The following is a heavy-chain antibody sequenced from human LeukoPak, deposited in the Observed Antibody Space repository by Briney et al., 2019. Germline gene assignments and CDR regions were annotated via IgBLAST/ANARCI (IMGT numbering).Heavy chain of an antibody. CDR2: ISAYNGNT. CDR1: GYTFTSDG. CDR3: ARDSDGSSSWYY. J-gene: IGHJ4*02. Sequence: ASVKVSCKASGYTFTSDGISWVRQAPGQGREWMGWISAYNGNTNYAQKLQGRVTMTTDTSTSTAYMELRSLRSDDTAVYYCARDSDGSSSWYYWGQGTLVTVSS. D-gene: IGHD6-13*01. V-gene: IGHV1-18*01.